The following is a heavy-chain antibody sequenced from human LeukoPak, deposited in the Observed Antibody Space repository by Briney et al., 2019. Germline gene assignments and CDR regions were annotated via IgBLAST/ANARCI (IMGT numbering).Heavy chain of an antibody. CDR1: GGSISSGGYY. J-gene: IGHJ4*02. D-gene: IGHD5-18*01. Sequence: SETLSLTCTVSGGSISSGGYYWSWIRQHPGKGLEWIGYIYYSGSTYYNPSLKSRVTISVDMSKNQFSLKLSSVTAADTAVYYCARGFKTAMVLLWGQGTLVTVSS. V-gene: IGHV4-31*03. CDR3: ARGFKTAMVLL. CDR2: IYYSGST.